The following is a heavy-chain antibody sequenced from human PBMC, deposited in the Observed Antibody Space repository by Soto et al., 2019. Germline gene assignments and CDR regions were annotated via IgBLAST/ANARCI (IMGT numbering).Heavy chain of an antibody. CDR1: GFTFSSYA. D-gene: IGHD3-10*01. CDR2: ISGSGGST. J-gene: IGHJ3*02. Sequence: GGSLRLSCAASGFTFSSYAMSWVRQAPGKGLEWVSAISGSGGSTYYADSVKGRFTISRDNSKNTLYLQMNSLRAEDTAVYYCAKDVLWFGEFSHRDAFDIWGQGTMVTVSS. V-gene: IGHV3-23*01. CDR3: AKDVLWFGEFSHRDAFDI.